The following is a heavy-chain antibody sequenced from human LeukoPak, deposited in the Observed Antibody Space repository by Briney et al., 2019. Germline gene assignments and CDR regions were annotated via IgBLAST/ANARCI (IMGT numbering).Heavy chain of an antibody. CDR1: GYTFTSYY. D-gene: IGHD1-1*01. J-gene: IGHJ4*02. Sequence: ASVKVSCKASGYTFTSYYIQWVRQAPGQGLEWMGIINPSGGSTTYAQKFQGRVTMTRDTSTSTVYMELSSLRSEGTAVYYCARSSNWNRFDYWGQGTLVTVSS. CDR2: INPSGGST. V-gene: IGHV1-46*01. CDR3: ARSSNWNRFDY.